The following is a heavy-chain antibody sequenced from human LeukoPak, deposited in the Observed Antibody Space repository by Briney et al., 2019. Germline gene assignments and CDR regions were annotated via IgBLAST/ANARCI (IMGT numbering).Heavy chain of an antibody. Sequence: GGSLRLSCAASGFTFSSYEMNWVRQAPGKGLEWVSYISSTGSTIWYADSVKGRFTISRDNAKNSLYLQMNSLRAEDTALYYCAKDLGRQQLAVFDYWGQGTLVTVSS. CDR2: ISSTGSTI. J-gene: IGHJ4*02. CDR1: GFTFSSYE. V-gene: IGHV3-48*03. CDR3: AKDLGRQQLAVFDY. D-gene: IGHD6-13*01.